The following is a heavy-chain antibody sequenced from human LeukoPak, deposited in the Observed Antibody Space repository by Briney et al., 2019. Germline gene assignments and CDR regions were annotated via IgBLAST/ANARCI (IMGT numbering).Heavy chain of an antibody. CDR1: GFTFSSYA. Sequence: PSGGSLRLSCAASGFTFSSYAMSWVRQAPGKGLEWVSDISGSGGGAYYADSVKGRFTISRDNSKNTVYLQMNSLRAEDTAVYYWAKDGVAPRTEYFQHWGQGTLVSVSS. D-gene: IGHD3-16*01. J-gene: IGHJ1*01. V-gene: IGHV3-23*01. CDR2: ISGSGGGA. CDR3: AKDGVAPRTEYFQH.